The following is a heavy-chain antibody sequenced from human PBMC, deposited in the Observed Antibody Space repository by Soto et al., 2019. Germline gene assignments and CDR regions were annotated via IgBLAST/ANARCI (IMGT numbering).Heavy chain of an antibody. V-gene: IGHV4-39*01. CDR1: GGSISSSTYY. J-gene: IGHJ4*02. CDR2: IYYSGST. D-gene: IGHD4-17*01. Sequence: PSETLSLTSTVSGGSISSSTYYWGWIRQPPGKGLEWIGSIYYSGSTYYNPSLKSRVTISVDTSKNQFSLKLSSVTAADTAVYYCANSYGDYVSYWGQGTLVTVSS. CDR3: ANSYGDYVSY.